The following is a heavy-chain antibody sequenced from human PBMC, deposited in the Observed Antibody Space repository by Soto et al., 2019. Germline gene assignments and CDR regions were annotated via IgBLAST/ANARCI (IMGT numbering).Heavy chain of an antibody. V-gene: IGHV4-61*05. J-gene: IGHJ5*02. CDR1: GGNISTGGYT. CDR3: ARLAAYYQALDP. CDR2: IYYAGTT. D-gene: IGHD3-9*01. Sequence: PSETQSLTCDVSGGNISTGGYTWAWIRQPPGKGLEWIGYIYYAGTTRYNPSLESRVTISLDTSKNQFSLRLSSVTAADTALYFCARLAAYYQALDPWGRGTLGTVSS.